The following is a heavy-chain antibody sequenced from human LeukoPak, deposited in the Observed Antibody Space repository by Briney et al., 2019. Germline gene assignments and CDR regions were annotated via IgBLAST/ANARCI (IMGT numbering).Heavy chain of an antibody. Sequence: SETLSLTCTVSGGSISSYYWSWIRQPAGKGLEWIGRIYTSGSTNYNPSLKSRVTMSVDTSKNQFSLKLSSVTAADTAVYYCAREVCSSTSCLGYFDYWGQGTLVTVS. CDR2: IYTSGST. CDR1: GGSISSYY. CDR3: AREVCSSTSCLGYFDY. J-gene: IGHJ4*02. D-gene: IGHD2-2*01. V-gene: IGHV4-4*07.